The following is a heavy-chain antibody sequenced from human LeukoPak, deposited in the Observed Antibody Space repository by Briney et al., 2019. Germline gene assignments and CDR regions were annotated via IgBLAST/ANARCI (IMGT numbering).Heavy chain of an antibody. CDR3: TTDVSGDFDY. Sequence: GGSLRLSCAASGFTFSSCWMSWVRQAPGKGLEWVGRIKSKTDGGTTDYAAPVKGRFTISRDDSKNTLYLQMNSPKTEDTAVYYCTTDVSGDFDYWGQGTLVTVSS. D-gene: IGHD4-17*01. CDR2: IKSKTDGGTT. J-gene: IGHJ4*02. V-gene: IGHV3-15*01. CDR1: GFTFSSCW.